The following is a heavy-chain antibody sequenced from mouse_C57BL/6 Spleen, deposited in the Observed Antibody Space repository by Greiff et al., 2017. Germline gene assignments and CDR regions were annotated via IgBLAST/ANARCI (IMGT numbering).Heavy chain of an antibody. J-gene: IGHJ1*03. CDR3: ARLGTGLWYCDV. D-gene: IGHD4-1*01. CDR1: GYTFTSYG. CDR2: IYPRSGNT. V-gene: IGHV1-81*01. Sequence: QVQLQPSGAELARPGASVKLSCKASGYTFTSYGISWVKQRTGQGLEWIGEIYPRSGNTYYNEKFKGKATLTANKSSSTAYRELRSLTSEDSAVYFCARLGTGLWYCDVWGTGTTVTVSS.